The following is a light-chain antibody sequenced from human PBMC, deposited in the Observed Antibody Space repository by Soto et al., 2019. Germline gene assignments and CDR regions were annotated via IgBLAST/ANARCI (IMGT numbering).Light chain of an antibody. CDR1: QSISSY. J-gene: IGKJ1*01. Sequence: DIQMTQSPSSLSASVGDRVTITCRASQSISSYLNWYQQKPGKAPKLLIYAASILQSGVPSRFSGSGSGKDFTLTISSLQPEDFATYYCQQSYSTPTFGQGTKVEIK. CDR2: AAS. CDR3: QQSYSTPT. V-gene: IGKV1-39*01.